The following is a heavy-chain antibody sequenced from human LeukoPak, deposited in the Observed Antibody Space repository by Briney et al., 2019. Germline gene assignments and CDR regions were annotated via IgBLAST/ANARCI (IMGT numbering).Heavy chain of an antibody. CDR3: VFRALIPKLQIL. Sequence: GASVKVSCKPSGYSFVTYGLSWVRQAPGKGLEWMGWISVYSGNTDPAPHLQDRITMTTDTITKTAFLELRNLRPDDTAMYYCVFRALIPKLQILWGPGTQVTVSS. V-gene: IGHV1-18*01. J-gene: IGHJ4*02. D-gene: IGHD2-21*01. CDR1: GYSFVTYG. CDR2: ISVYSGNT.